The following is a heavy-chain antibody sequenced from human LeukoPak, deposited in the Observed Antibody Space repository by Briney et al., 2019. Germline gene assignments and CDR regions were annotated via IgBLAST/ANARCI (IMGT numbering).Heavy chain of an antibody. CDR3: ARGRSGLAAAGTYDY. Sequence: ASVKVSCKASGYTFTSSDINWVRQATGQGLEWMGWINPKSGRTSYAKKFQARVSMTMNTSISTAYMEVSSLRFEDTAVYYCARGRSGLAAAGTYDYWGQGTLITVSS. V-gene: IGHV1-8*01. CDR1: GYTFTSSD. D-gene: IGHD6-13*01. J-gene: IGHJ4*02. CDR2: INPKSGRT.